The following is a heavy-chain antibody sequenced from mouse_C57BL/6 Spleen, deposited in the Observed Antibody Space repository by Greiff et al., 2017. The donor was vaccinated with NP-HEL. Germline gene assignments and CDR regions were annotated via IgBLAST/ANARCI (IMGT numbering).Heavy chain of an antibody. CDR3: ARGVYYYGSSYGDFDY. D-gene: IGHD1-1*01. Sequence: VQLVESGAELVRPGTSVKVSCKASGYAFTNYLIEWVKQRPGQGLEWIGVINPGSGGTNYNEKFKGKATLTADKSSSTAYMQLSSLTSEDSAVYFCARGVYYYGSSYGDFDYWGQGTTLTVSS. CDR2: INPGSGGT. CDR1: GYAFTNYL. J-gene: IGHJ2*01. V-gene: IGHV1-54*01.